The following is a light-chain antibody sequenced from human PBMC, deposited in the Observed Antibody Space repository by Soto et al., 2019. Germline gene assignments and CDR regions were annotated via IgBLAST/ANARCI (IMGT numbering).Light chain of an antibody. V-gene: IGLV2-14*01. CDR1: SSDVDDYNY. Sequence: QAVVTQPASVSGSPGQSITISCTGTSSDVDDYNYVSWYQQHPGKAPKLLIYEVSNRPSGVSNRFSGSKSGNTASLTISGLQAEDEADYYCSSYTSSSTLGFGGGTKVTVL. J-gene: IGLJ2*01. CDR3: SSYTSSSTLG. CDR2: EVS.